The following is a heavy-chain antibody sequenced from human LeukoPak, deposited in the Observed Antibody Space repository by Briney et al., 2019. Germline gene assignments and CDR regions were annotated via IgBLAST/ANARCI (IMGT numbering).Heavy chain of an antibody. V-gene: IGHV1-18*01. J-gene: IGHJ6*03. CDR3: ARDHGAVAGYYYYYYMDV. CDR1: GYTFTSYG. D-gene: IGHD6-19*01. Sequence: ASVKVSCKASGYTFTSYGIGWVRQAPGQGLEWMGWISAYNGNTNYAQKLQGRVTMTRDTSTSTVYMELSSLRSEDTAVYYCARDHGAVAGYYYYYYMDVWGKGTTVTISS. CDR2: ISAYNGNT.